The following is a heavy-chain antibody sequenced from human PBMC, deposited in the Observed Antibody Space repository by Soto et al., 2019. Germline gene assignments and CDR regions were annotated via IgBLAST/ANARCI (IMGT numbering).Heavy chain of an antibody. CDR1: GGSISSGGYY. CDR3: AREPPTVVTLGWYFDL. J-gene: IGHJ2*01. Sequence: SETLSLTCTVSGGSISSGGYYWSWIRQHPGKGLEWIGYIYYSGSTYYNPSLKSRVTISVDTSKNQFSLKLSSVTAADTAVYYCAREPPTVVTLGWYFDLWGRGTLVTVSS. CDR2: IYYSGST. V-gene: IGHV4-31*03. D-gene: IGHD2-21*02.